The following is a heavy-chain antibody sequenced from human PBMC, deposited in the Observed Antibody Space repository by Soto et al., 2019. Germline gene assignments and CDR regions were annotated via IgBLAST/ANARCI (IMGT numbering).Heavy chain of an antibody. CDR3: CREYCSRTSSYGVDY. D-gene: IGHD2-2*01. CDR2: ISTNKGNT. Sequence: QVQLVQSGPEVREPGASVKVSCKSSGYTFTTYGISWVRQAPGQGLEWMGWISTNKGNTRYAQNLQGRVTMTTGTSTSTAYMELMSLRSDDKAAYYCCREYCSRTSSYGVDYWGQGTPVTVSS. J-gene: IGHJ4*02. V-gene: IGHV1-18*01. CDR1: GYTFTTYG.